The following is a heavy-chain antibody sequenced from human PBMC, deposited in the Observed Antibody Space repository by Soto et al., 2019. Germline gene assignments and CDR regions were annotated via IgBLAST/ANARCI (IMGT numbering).Heavy chain of an antibody. J-gene: IGHJ4*02. CDR3: ARSQVYSYYYDSSGYYVDY. Sequence: GASVKVSCKASGYTFTSYGISWVRQAPGQGLEWMGWISAYNGNTNYAQKLQGRVTMTTDTSTSTAYMELSSVTAADTAVYYCARSQVYSYYYDSSGYYVDYWGQGTLVTVSS. V-gene: IGHV1-18*01. CDR1: GYTFTSYG. CDR2: ISAYNGNT. D-gene: IGHD3-22*01.